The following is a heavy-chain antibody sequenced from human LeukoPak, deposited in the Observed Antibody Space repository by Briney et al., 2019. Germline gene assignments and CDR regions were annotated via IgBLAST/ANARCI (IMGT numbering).Heavy chain of an antibody. CDR3: ARGGRGPDAFDI. CDR2: IYYSGST. CDR1: GGSISSYY. Sequence: PSETLSLTCTVSGGSISSYYWSWIRQPPGKGLEWIGYIYYSGSTSYNPSLQSRVTISVDTSKNQFSLKLSSVTAADTAVYYCARGGRGPDAFDIWGQGTMVTVSS. D-gene: IGHD3-10*01. J-gene: IGHJ3*02. V-gene: IGHV4-59*01.